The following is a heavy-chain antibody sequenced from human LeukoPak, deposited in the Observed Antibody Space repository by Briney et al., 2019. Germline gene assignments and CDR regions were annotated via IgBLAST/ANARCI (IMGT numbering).Heavy chain of an antibody. D-gene: IGHD6-19*01. Sequence: PSETLSLTCTVSGGSISSYYWSWIRQPPGKGLEWIGYIYYSGSTNYNPSLKSRVTISVDKSKNQFSLKLNSMTAADTAVYYCTAQGGWYIDYWGQGTLVTVSS. CDR3: TAQGGWYIDY. J-gene: IGHJ4*02. CDR1: GGSISSYY. CDR2: IYYSGST. V-gene: IGHV4-59*12.